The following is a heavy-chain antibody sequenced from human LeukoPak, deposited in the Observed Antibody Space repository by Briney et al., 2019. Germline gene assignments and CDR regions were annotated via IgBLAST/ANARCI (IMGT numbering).Heavy chain of an antibody. V-gene: IGHV3-21*01. Sequence: PGGSLRLSCAASGFTFSSYSMNWVRQAPGKGLEWVSSISSSSSYIYYADSVKGRFTISRDNAKNSLYLQMNSLRAEDTAVYYCAREAVVVAATYDYWGQGTLVTVSS. D-gene: IGHD2-15*01. CDR2: ISSSSSYI. CDR3: AREAVVVAATYDY. CDR1: GFTFSSYS. J-gene: IGHJ4*02.